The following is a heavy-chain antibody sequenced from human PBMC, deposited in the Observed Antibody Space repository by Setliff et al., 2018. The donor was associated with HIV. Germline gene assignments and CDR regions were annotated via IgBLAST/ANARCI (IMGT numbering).Heavy chain of an antibody. Sequence: LSLTCAVYGGSFSGYYWSWIRQPPGKGLEWIGSIYYSGSTYYNPSLKSRVTISLDTSKNQFSLKLTSVTAADTAVYYCARYSPRGYTLTGPYWGQGTLVTVSS. V-gene: IGHV4-34*01. CDR1: GGSFSGYY. CDR3: ARYSPRGYTLTGPY. CDR2: IYYSGST. D-gene: IGHD6-25*01. J-gene: IGHJ4*02.